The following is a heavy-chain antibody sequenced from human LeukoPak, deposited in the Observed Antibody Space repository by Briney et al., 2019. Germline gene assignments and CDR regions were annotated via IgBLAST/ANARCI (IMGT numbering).Heavy chain of an antibody. Sequence: VSVKVSCKASGYTFTNYAMHWVRQAPGQRLEWMGWINAGHGKTKYSQNFQGRLSFTRDTSATTAYMELSSLRSEDTAVYFCARDDERDGHNTFDYWGQGTLVTVSS. CDR2: INAGHGKT. D-gene: IGHD5-24*01. V-gene: IGHV1-3*01. J-gene: IGHJ4*02. CDR3: ARDDERDGHNTFDY. CDR1: GYTFTNYA.